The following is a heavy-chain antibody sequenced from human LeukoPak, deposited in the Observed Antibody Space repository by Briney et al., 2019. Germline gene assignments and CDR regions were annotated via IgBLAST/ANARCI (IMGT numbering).Heavy chain of an antibody. CDR3: ANRPLGLRAPKGYYFDY. CDR2: ISGSGGST. Sequence: GGSLRLSCAASGFTFSSYAMSWVRQAPGKGLEWVSAISGSGGSTYYADSVKGRFTISRDNSKNTLYLQMNSLRAEDTAVYYCANRPLGLRAPKGYYFDYWGQGTLVTVSS. J-gene: IGHJ4*02. V-gene: IGHV3-23*01. CDR1: GFTFSSYA.